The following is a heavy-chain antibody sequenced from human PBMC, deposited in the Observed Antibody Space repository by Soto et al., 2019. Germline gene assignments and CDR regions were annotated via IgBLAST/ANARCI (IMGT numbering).Heavy chain of an antibody. CDR3: ASEGYDSSGYYDY. Sequence: SVKVSCKASGYTFTYRYLHWVRQAPGQALEWMGWITHFNGNTNYAQKFQDRVTITRDRSMCTAYMELSSLRSEDTAMYYCASEGYDSSGYYDYWGQGTLVTVSS. D-gene: IGHD3-22*01. CDR2: ITHFNGNT. J-gene: IGHJ4*02. V-gene: IGHV1-45*02. CDR1: GYTFTYRY.